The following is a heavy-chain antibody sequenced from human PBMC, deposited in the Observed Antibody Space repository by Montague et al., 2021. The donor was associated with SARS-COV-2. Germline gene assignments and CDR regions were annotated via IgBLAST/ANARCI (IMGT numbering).Heavy chain of an antibody. D-gene: IGHD3-3*01. Sequence: SLRLSCAASGFSFSDYYMTWIRQAPGKGLEWVSYISSGGLSIYYXDSXKGRFTISRDNANKTLFLQMNSLRAEDTAVYYCARRGKAITVPFFDYWGQGTPVAVSS. V-gene: IGHV3-11*01. J-gene: IGHJ4*02. CDR2: ISSGGLSI. CDR3: ARRGKAITVPFFDY. CDR1: GFSFSDYY.